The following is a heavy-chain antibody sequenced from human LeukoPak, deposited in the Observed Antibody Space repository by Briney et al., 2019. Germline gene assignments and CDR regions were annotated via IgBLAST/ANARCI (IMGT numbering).Heavy chain of an antibody. Sequence: SETLSLTCAVYGGSFSGYYWSWIRRPPGKGLEWIGEINHSGSTNYNPSLKSRVTISVDTSKNQFSLKLSSVTAADTAVYYCARIVRGYSYGLYYYYYYMDVWGKGTTVTVSS. J-gene: IGHJ6*03. CDR3: ARIVRGYSYGLYYYYYYMDV. D-gene: IGHD5-18*01. V-gene: IGHV4-34*01. CDR1: GGSFSGYY. CDR2: INHSGST.